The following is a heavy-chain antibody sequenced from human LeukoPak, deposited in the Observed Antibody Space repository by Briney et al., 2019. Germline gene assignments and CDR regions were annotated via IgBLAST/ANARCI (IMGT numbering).Heavy chain of an antibody. D-gene: IGHD5-24*01. CDR3: ARDYLVATRDYYYYYGMDV. CDR2: IIPILGIA. J-gene: IGHJ6*02. Sequence: ASVKVSCKASGGTFSSYAISWVRQAPGQGLEWMGRIIPILGIANYAQKFQGRVTITADKSTSTAYMELSSLRSEDTAVYYCARDYLVATRDYYYYYGMDVWGQGTTVTVPS. V-gene: IGHV1-69*04. CDR1: GGTFSSYA.